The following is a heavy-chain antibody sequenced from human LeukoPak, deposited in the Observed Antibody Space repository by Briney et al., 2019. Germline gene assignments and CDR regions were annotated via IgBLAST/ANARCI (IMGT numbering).Heavy chain of an antibody. CDR1: GGSISSSSYF. D-gene: IGHD3-3*01. CDR2: IYYSGST. CDR3: ASRYDFWSGYYQYYFDY. J-gene: IGHJ4*02. V-gene: IGHV4-39*01. Sequence: SETLSLTCSVSGGSISSSSYFWGWIRQPPEKGLEWIGGIYYSGSTYYNPSLKSRVAISIDTSKNQFSLKLSSVTAADTAVYYCASRYDFWSGYYQYYFDYWGQGTLVTVSS.